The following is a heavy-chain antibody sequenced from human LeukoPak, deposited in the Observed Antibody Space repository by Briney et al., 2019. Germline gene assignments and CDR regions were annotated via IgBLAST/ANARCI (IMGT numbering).Heavy chain of an antibody. D-gene: IGHD1-26*01. CDR3: TRDASGDTNSGPRMDV. CDR1: AFTFRTYW. CDR2: IKPDGSEK. Sequence: GGCLRLSCAASAFTFRTYWMSWVRQAPGKGLEWVAMIKPDGSEKYYVDSVKGLFTISRDNAKNSLYLQMSSLRADDTAVYYCTRDASGDTNSGPRMDVWGQGTTVTVSS. V-gene: IGHV3-7*05. J-gene: IGHJ6*02.